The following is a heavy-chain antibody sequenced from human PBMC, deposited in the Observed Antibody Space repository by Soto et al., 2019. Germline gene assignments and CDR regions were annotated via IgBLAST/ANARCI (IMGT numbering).Heavy chain of an antibody. J-gene: IGHJ4*02. CDR1: EYTFSNYW. CDR3: ARSNGDYAAYDS. D-gene: IGHD4-17*01. CDR2: IFPSDSDT. V-gene: IGHV5-51*01. Sequence: PGESLKISCQSSEYTFSNYWIAWVRQVPGKGLEWMGTIFPSDSDTRYSPSFQGQVTFSVDKSINTAYLQWRGLKASDTATYYCARSNGDYAAYDSWGQGTQVTVSS.